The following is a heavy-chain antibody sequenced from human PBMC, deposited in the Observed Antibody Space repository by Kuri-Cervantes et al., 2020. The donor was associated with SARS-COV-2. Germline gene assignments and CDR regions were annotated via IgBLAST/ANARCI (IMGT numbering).Heavy chain of an antibody. CDR2: IYHSGST. V-gene: IGHV4-38-2*01. Sequence: SQTLSLTCAVYGGSFSGYYWGWIRQPPGKGLEWIGSIYHSGSTYYNPSLKSRVTISVDTSKNQFSLKLSSVTAADTAVYYCARAFVAVITSSRWFDPWGQGTRVTVSS. J-gene: IGHJ5*02. CDR3: ARAFVAVITSSRWFDP. CDR1: GGSFSGYY. D-gene: IGHD3-22*01.